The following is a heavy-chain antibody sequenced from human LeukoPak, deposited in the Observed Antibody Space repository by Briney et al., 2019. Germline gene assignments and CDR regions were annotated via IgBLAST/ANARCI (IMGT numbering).Heavy chain of an antibody. CDR1: GLTLNKGW. J-gene: IGHJ3*02. D-gene: IGHD5-18*01. Sequence: GGCLRLSCVAGGLTLNKGWMRWDSQATGEGREWGGKMKYEGSEYNYMESVKGRFTISRDNAKNSVYLQMNSLRGEDTAVYYCARSYGGRGQSYGWDAFDIWGQGTMVTVSS. V-gene: IGHV3-7*01. CDR2: MKYEGSEY. CDR3: ARSYGGRGQSYGWDAFDI.